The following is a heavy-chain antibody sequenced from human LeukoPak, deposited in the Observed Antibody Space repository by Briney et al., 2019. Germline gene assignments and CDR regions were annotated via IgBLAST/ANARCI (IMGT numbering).Heavy chain of an antibody. CDR2: IYHSGST. CDR3: ARVRVTPYISIDS. D-gene: IGHD4-23*01. Sequence: SETLSLTCAVSGGSISSGTWWSWVRQPPGKGLEWIGEIYHSGSTNNNPSLKSRVTISVDRSKNQFSLKLNSVTAADTAVYYCARVRVTPYISIDSWGQGTLVTVSS. CDR1: GGSISSGTW. V-gene: IGHV4-4*02. J-gene: IGHJ4*02.